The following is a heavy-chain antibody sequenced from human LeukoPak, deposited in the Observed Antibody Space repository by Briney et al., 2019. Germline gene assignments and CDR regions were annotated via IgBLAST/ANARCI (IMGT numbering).Heavy chain of an antibody. V-gene: IGHV4-59*08. J-gene: IGHJ4*02. Sequence: SETLSLTCTVSGVSITTYYWSWIRQPPGKGLEWIGYIYHSGSTNYNPSLKSRVTISVDTSKNQFSLKLSSVTAADTAVYYCARWRSVPYFDYWGQGTLVTVSS. CDR3: ARWRSVPYFDY. CDR1: GVSITTYY. D-gene: IGHD2-2*01. CDR2: IYHSGST.